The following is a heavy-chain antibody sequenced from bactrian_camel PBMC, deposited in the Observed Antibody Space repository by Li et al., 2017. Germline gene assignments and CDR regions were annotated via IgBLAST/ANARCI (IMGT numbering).Heavy chain of an antibody. CDR3: VPVVSNF. CDR1: GYSFSSCG. V-gene: IGHV3S1*01. J-gene: IGHJ4*01. CDR2: SVTRGGYT. D-gene: IGHD2*01. Sequence: HVQLVESGGGTVQAGGSLTLSCEASGYSFSSCGMGWYRQAPGKGRESVSSVTRGGYTNYADSVRGRFTISRDNAKNTPYLQMDSMKSDDTATYFCVPVVSNFWGQGTQVTVS.